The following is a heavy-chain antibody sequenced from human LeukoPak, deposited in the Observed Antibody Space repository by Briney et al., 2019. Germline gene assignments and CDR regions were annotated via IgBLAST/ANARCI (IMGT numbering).Heavy chain of an antibody. Sequence: ASVKVSCKASGYTFTMNGISWVRQAPGQGLEWMGWISSYNGKTNYAQRLQGRVTMTTDTSTSTAYMELRSLRSEDTAVYYCARGGGLGELSLGMDVWGQGTSVTVSS. J-gene: IGHJ6*02. CDR1: GYTFTMNG. V-gene: IGHV1-18*01. D-gene: IGHD3-10*01. CDR2: ISSYNGKT. CDR3: ARGGGLGELSLGMDV.